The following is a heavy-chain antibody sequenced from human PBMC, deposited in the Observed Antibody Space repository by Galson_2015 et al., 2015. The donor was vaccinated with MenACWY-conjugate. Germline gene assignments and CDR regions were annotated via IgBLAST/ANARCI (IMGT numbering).Heavy chain of an antibody. J-gene: IGHJ6*04. CDR1: GFTFSNYD. CDR3: VRGFLSRDKWSGLGLDV. Sequence: SLRLSCAASGFTFSNYDMHWVREERGKGLEWVSGISTGGDTYYSGSVKGRFTISRENAKNSLYLQMDSLRPGDTAIYYCVRGFLSRDKWSGLGLDVWGKGTTVIVSS. V-gene: IGHV3-13*01. D-gene: IGHD2/OR15-2a*01. CDR2: ISTGGDT.